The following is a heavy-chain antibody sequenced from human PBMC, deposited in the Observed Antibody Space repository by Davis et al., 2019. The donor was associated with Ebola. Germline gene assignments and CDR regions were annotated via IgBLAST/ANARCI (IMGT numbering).Heavy chain of an antibody. J-gene: IGHJ4*02. D-gene: IGHD2-2*01. CDR1: GFTFSSYW. V-gene: IGHV3-7*01. CDR3: ARDSEYQMLFFGFFDY. CDR2: IKQDGSEK. Sequence: PGGSLRLSCAASGFTFSSYWMSWVRQAPGKGLEWVANIKQDGSEKYYVDSVKGRFTISRDNAKNSLYLQMNRPRAEDTALYYCARDSEYQMLFFGFFDYWGQGTLVTVSS.